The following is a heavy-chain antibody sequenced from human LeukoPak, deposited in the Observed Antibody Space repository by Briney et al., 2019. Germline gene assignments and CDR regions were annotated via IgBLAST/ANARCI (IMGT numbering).Heavy chain of an antibody. D-gene: IGHD3-9*01. Sequence: GASVKVSCKASGYTFTGYYMHWVRQAPGQGLEWMGWINPNSGGTNYAQKFQGRVTMTRDTSISTAYMELSRLRSDDTAVYYCATSPRYFDWLGNDYWGQGTLVTVSS. V-gene: IGHV1-2*02. CDR1: GYTFTGYY. CDR3: ATSPRYFDWLGNDY. J-gene: IGHJ4*02. CDR2: INPNSGGT.